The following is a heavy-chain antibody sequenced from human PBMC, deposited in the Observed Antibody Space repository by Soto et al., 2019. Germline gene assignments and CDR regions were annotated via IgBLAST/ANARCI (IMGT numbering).Heavy chain of an antibody. Sequence: GASVKVSCKASGYTFTSYDISWVRQAPGQGLEWMGWISAYNGNTNYAQKLQGRVTMTTDTSTSTAYMELRSLRSDDTAVYYCARGTPSYDSSGYSDYWGQGTLVTVSS. CDR3: ARGTPSYDSSGYSDY. J-gene: IGHJ4*02. V-gene: IGHV1-18*04. D-gene: IGHD3-22*01. CDR2: ISAYNGNT. CDR1: GYTFTSYD.